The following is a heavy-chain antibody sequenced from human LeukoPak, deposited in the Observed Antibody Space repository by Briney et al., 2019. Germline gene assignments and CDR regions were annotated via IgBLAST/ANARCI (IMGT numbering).Heavy chain of an antibody. J-gene: IGHJ4*02. CDR2: IYSGGST. Sequence: PGGSLRLSCAASGFPVSSYMSWVRQAPGKGLEWVSVIYSGGSTYYADSVKGRFTISRDKSKNTLYLQMNSLRVEDTAVYYCARDLGITGYFDYWGQGTQVTVSS. V-gene: IGHV3-53*01. CDR1: GFPVSSY. D-gene: IGHD3-16*01. CDR3: ARDLGITGYFDY.